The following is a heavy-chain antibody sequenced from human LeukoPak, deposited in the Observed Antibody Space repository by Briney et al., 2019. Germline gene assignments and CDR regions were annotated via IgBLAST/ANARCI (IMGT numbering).Heavy chain of an antibody. Sequence: GGSLKLSXAASGFSFSSYSMGWVRQTPGKGLEWVSGISAGGGTTYYADSVKGRFTISRDNSKNTLYLQMNSLRADDTAVYYCAKAFRFESYNDYPFDYWGQGTLVTVSS. J-gene: IGHJ4*02. D-gene: IGHD5-24*01. V-gene: IGHV3-23*01. CDR1: GFSFSSYS. CDR3: AKAFRFESYNDYPFDY. CDR2: ISAGGGTT.